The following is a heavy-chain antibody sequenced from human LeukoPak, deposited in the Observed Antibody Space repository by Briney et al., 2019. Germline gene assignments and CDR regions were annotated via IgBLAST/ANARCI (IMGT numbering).Heavy chain of an antibody. D-gene: IGHD2-15*01. V-gene: IGHV1-18*01. J-gene: IGHJ5*02. CDR1: GYTFTSYG. CDR3: ARDVPNFDCSGGSCYLNWFDP. CDR2: ISAYNGNT. Sequence: ASVKVSCKASGYTFTSYGISWVRQAPGQGLEWMGWISAYNGNTNYAQKLQGRVTMTTDTSTSTAYMELRNLRSDDTAVYYCARDVPNFDCSGGSCYLNWFDPWGQGTLVTVSS.